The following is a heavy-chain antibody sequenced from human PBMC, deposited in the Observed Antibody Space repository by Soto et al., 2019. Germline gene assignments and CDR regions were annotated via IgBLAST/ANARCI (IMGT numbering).Heavy chain of an antibody. CDR2: INHSGST. CDR1: GGSFSGYY. V-gene: IGHV4-34*01. Sequence: PSETLSLTCAVYGGSFSGYYWSWIRQPPGKGLEWIGEINHSGSTNYNPSLKSRVTISVDTSKNQFSLKLSSVTAADTAVYYCAGWNGWESHYYYGMDVWGQGTTVTVSS. CDR3: AGWNGWESHYYYGMDV. D-gene: IGHD1-1*01. J-gene: IGHJ6*02.